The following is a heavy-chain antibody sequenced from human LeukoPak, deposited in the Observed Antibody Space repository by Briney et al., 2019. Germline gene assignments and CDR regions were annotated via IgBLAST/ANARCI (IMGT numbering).Heavy chain of an antibody. J-gene: IGHJ6*03. CDR1: ELSFSTYW. V-gene: IGHV3-7*01. D-gene: IGHD3-10*01. CDR3: ARSPAGDAWPPAYYMDV. CDR2: IKEDGTEK. Sequence: PGGSLRLSCAASELSFSTYWMSWVRQAPGKGLEWVANIKEDGTEKYYVGSVKGRFTISRDNAKKSLYLQMNRLRDDDTAVYFCARSPAGDAWPPAYYMDVWGKGTTVTVSS.